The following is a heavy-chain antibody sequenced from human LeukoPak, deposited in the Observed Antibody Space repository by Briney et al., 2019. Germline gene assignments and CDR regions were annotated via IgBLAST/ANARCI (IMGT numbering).Heavy chain of an antibody. CDR1: GFTFSSYS. CDR2: ISGSSSTI. CDR3: AREGPSDFAG. Sequence: GGSLTLSCAASGFTFSSYSMNWARQAPGKGLEWISYISGSSSTIYYADSVKGRFTISRDNAKNSLYLQMNSLRDDDTAVFYCAREGPSDFAGWGQGSLMTVS. V-gene: IGHV3-48*02. D-gene: IGHD2-2*01. J-gene: IGHJ4*02.